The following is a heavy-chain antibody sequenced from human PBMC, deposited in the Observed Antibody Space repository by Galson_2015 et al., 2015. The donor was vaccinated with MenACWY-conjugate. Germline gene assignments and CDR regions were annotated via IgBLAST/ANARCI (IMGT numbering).Heavy chain of an antibody. CDR2: IYPGDSDT. Sequence: QSGAEVKKPGESLRISCKASGYSFSTYWIGWVRQMPGKGLEWVAIIYPGDSDTRYSPSFQGQVTISADKSISTAYLQWSSLRASDTAIYYCARQRKEFDFWGQGTLVTVSS. CDR1: GYSFSTYW. V-gene: IGHV5-51*01. CDR3: ARQRKEFDF. J-gene: IGHJ4*02.